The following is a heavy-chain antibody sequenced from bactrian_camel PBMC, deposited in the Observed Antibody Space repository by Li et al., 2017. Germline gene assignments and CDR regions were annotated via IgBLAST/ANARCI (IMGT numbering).Heavy chain of an antibody. CDR3: AADIMIRGRGAC. Sequence: HVQLVESGGGSVRAGGSLRLSCAASGRIFSTFCMGWFRENPGKERGGVASVNTGGGDTFYADSVKGRFTISQDSADNTLFLQMNNLKPEDTAIYYCAADIMIRGRGACGGQGTQVTVS. CDR2: VNTGGGDT. V-gene: IGHV3S1*01. J-gene: IGHJ4*01. D-gene: IGHD1*01. CDR1: GRIFSTFC.